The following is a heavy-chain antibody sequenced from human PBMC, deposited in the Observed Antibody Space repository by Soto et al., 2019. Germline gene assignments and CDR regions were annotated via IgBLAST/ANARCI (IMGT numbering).Heavy chain of an antibody. Sequence: SETLSLTCVVYGESFGGFYWGGVRRSPWKGLEWIGEISQTETTAYSPSLKSRVSISADTSKKQFSLTLTSVTAADTAVYYCVHSPNVAVDHWGHGTLVTVSS. CDR1: GESFGGFY. V-gene: IGHV4-34*01. CDR3: VHSPNVAVDH. D-gene: IGHD2-15*01. CDR2: ISQTETT. J-gene: IGHJ4*01.